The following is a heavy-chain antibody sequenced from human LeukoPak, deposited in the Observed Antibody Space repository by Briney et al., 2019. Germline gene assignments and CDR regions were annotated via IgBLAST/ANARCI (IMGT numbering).Heavy chain of an antibody. CDR3: ARDVHYDSSGYYRDY. CDR2: IYTSGIT. D-gene: IGHD3-22*01. V-gene: IGHV4-4*07. J-gene: IGHJ4*02. CDR1: GGSISSYY. Sequence: SETLSLTCTVSGGSISSYYRTWIQQPAGKGLEWIGRIYTSGITNYNPSLKSRVTMSVDTSKNQFSLKLSSVTAADTAVYYCARDVHYDSSGYYRDYWGQGTLVTVSS.